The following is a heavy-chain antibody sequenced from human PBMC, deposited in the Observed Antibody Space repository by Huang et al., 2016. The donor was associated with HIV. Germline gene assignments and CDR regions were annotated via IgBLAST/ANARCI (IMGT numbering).Heavy chain of an antibody. J-gene: IGHJ4*02. CDR2: SKSDGSRK. CDR3: ARDSQQWLVEDY. Sequence: EVQLVESGGGLVQPGGSLRLSCAASGFTFSSYWMHWVRQAPGKGLVVVARSKSDGSRKRYADAVKGRFTISRDNAKNTLYLQRNSLRAEDTAVYYCARDSQQWLVEDYWGQGTLVTVSS. D-gene: IGHD6-19*01. CDR1: GFTFSSYW. V-gene: IGHV3-74*01.